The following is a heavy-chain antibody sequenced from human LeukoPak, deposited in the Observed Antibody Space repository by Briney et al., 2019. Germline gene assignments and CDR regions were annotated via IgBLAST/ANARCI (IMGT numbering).Heavy chain of an antibody. Sequence: SETLSLTCTVSGGSISSSSYYWGWIRQPPGKGLEWLVSIYYSGSTYYNPSLKSRVTISVDTSKNQFSLKLSSVTAADTAVYYCARQGYSWNSDYWGQGTLVTVSS. CDR3: ARQGYSWNSDY. J-gene: IGHJ4*02. D-gene: IGHD5-18*01. CDR1: GGSISSSSYY. CDR2: IYYSGST. V-gene: IGHV4-39*01.